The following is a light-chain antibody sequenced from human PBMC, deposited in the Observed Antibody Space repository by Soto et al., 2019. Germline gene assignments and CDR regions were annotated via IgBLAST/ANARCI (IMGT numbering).Light chain of an antibody. CDR2: GAS. V-gene: IGKV3-20*01. J-gene: IGKJ1*01. Sequence: EIVMTQSPATLSLSPGASSTLSGRASQSVSSSYLAWYQQKPGQAPRLLIYGASSRATGIPDRFSGSGSGTDFTLTISRLEPEDFAVYYCQQYGSSGTLGQGTKVDIK. CDR3: QQYGSSGT. CDR1: QSVSSSY.